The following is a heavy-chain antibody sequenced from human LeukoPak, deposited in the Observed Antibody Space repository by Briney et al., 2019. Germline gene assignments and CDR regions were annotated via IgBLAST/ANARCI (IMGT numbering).Heavy chain of an antibody. J-gene: IGHJ4*02. CDR1: GYTFTSYG. CDR3: SREDY. Sequence: ASVKVSCKASGYTFTSYGIRWVRQAPGQGLEWMGWINPNSGGTNYAQKFQGRVTMTRDTSITTVYMELSRLRSDDTAVYYCSREDYWGQGTLVTVSS. V-gene: IGHV1-2*02. CDR2: INPNSGGT.